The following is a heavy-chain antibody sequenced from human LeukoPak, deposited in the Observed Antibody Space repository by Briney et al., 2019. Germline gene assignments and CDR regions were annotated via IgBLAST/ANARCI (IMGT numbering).Heavy chain of an antibody. CDR3: AKDTRTGYYNPLVDY. D-gene: IGHD3/OR15-3a*01. CDR1: GFTFDDYA. J-gene: IGHJ4*02. V-gene: IGHV3-9*01. Sequence: GGSLRLSCAASGFTFDDYAMHWVRQAPGKGLEWVSGISWNSGSIGYADSVNGRFTISRDNAKNSLYLQMNSLRAEDTALYYCAKDTRTGYYNPLVDYWGQGTLVTVSS. CDR2: ISWNSGSI.